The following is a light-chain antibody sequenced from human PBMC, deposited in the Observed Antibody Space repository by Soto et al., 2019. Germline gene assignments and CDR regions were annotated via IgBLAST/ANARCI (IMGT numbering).Light chain of an antibody. CDR2: VAS. J-gene: IGKJ1*01. V-gene: IGKV3-15*01. CDR3: QQYNNWPPRWT. Sequence: EIVMTQSPATLSVSPGERATLSCRASQSVSSNLAWYQQKPGQAPRLLIYVASTRATGIPARFSGSGSGTEFTLTISSLQSEDFAVYYCQQYNNWPPRWTFGQGTKLEIK. CDR1: QSVSSN.